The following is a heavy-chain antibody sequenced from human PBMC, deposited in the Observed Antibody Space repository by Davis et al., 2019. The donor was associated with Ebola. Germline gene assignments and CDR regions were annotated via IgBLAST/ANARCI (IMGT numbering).Heavy chain of an antibody. CDR1: GFTFSSYG. Sequence: GESLKISCAASGFTFSSYGMHWVRQAPGKGLEWVAVISYDGSNKYYADSVKGRFTISRDNSKNTLYLQMNSLRAEDTAVYYCAKGLTTVTTGGWFDPWGQGTLVTVSS. CDR3: AKGLTTVTTGGWFDP. J-gene: IGHJ5*02. D-gene: IGHD4-17*01. CDR2: ISYDGSNK. V-gene: IGHV3-30*18.